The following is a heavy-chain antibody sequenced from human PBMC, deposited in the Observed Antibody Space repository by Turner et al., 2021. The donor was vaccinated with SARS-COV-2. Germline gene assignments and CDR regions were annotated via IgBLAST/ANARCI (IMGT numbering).Heavy chain of an antibody. J-gene: IGHJ4*02. Sequence: QVQLVQSGAEVKKPGASVKVSCKASGYTFTGYYMHWVRQAPGQGLEWMGWINPNSGGTNYARKFQGRVTMTRDTSISTAYMELSRLRSDDTAVYYCARRQLGWGLIDYWGQGTLVTVSS. CDR2: INPNSGGT. D-gene: IGHD2-21*01. CDR3: ARRQLGWGLIDY. V-gene: IGHV1-2*02. CDR1: GYTFTGYY.